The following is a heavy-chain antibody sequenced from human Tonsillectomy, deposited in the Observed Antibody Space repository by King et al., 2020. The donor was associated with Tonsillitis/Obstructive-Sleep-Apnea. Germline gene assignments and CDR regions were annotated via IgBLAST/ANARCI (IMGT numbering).Heavy chain of an antibody. V-gene: IGHV1-58*01. Sequence: QLVESGPEVKKPGTSVKVSCKASGFIFSTSIVQWVRQARGQRPEWIGWIVVGSNDTNSAQQFQERVTFSRAMSTGTAYMELTSLRSEDTAVYYCAADGGSGYNSDAFDIWGQGTMVTVSS. J-gene: IGHJ3*02. D-gene: IGHD5-12*01. CDR3: AADGGSGYNSDAFDI. CDR1: GFIFSTSI. CDR2: IVVGSNDT.